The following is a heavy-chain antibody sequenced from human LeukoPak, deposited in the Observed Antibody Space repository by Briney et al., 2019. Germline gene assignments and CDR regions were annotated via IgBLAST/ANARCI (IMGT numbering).Heavy chain of an antibody. CDR2: IYYSGST. CDR3: ARGALYTMVRGAKDY. D-gene: IGHD3-10*01. CDR1: GGSISSYY. V-gene: IGHV4-59*08. Sequence: SETLSLTCTVSGGSISSYYWSWIRQPPGKGLEWIGYIYYSGSTNYNPSLKSRVTISVDTSKNQFSLKLSSVTAADTAVYYCARGALYTMVRGAKDYWGQGTLVTVSS. J-gene: IGHJ4*02.